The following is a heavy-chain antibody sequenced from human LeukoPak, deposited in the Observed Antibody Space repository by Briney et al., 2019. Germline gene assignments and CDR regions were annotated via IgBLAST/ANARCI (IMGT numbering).Heavy chain of an antibody. CDR1: GFTFSSYA. J-gene: IGHJ3*02. D-gene: IGHD1-26*01. V-gene: IGHV3-30-3*01. CDR2: ISYDGSNK. CDR3: ARDALVGDDAFDI. Sequence: GRSLRLSCAASGFTFSSYAMHWVRQAPGKGLEWVAVISYDGSNKYYADSVKGRFTISRDNSKNTLYLRMNSLRAEDTAVYYCARDALVGDDAFDIWGQGTMVTVSS.